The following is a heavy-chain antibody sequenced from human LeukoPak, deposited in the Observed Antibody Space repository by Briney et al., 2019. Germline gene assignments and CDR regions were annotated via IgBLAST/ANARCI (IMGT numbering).Heavy chain of an antibody. CDR3: ARASHIEAAIQFDY. J-gene: IGHJ4*02. D-gene: IGHD6-25*01. V-gene: IGHV4-39*01. CDR2: IYSNGNT. CDR1: GGSISTSGYY. Sequence: SETLSLTCTVSGGSISTSGYYWGWIRQSPGKGLEYIGSIYSNGNTYYNPSLKSRVTVSVGTSKNQFSLKLSSVTAEDTALFYCARASHIEAAIQFDYWGQGALVTVSS.